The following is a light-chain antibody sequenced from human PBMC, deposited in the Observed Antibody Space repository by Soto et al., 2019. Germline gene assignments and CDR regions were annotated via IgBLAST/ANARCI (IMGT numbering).Light chain of an antibody. CDR2: AAS. V-gene: IGKV1-39*01. Sequence: DIQMTQSPSALSASVGDRVTITFRASQSITHYLNWYQHKPGQAPNLLIYAASTLQAGVPSRFRGSGSGTDFTLTVSSLQPEDFATYFCQQSNSSPPTFGGGTKVDIK. J-gene: IGKJ4*01. CDR1: QSITHY. CDR3: QQSNSSPPT.